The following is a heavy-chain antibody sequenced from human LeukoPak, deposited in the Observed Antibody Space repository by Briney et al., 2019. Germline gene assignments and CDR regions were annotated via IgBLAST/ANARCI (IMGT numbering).Heavy chain of an antibody. J-gene: IGHJ4*02. Sequence: ASVKVSCKASGYTFTSYDINWVRRATGQGLEWMGWMNPNSGNTGYAQKFQGRVTMTRNTSISTTYLELSSLRSEDTAIYYCATRIRGVIYWGQGTLVTVSS. V-gene: IGHV1-8*01. D-gene: IGHD2/OR15-2a*01. CDR2: MNPNSGNT. CDR3: ATRIRGVIY. CDR1: GYTFTSYD.